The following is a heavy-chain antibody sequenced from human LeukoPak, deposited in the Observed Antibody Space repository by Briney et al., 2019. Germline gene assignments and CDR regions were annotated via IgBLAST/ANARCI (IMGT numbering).Heavy chain of an antibody. CDR2: IYHSGST. CDR1: GYSISSGYY. J-gene: IGHJ4*02. D-gene: IGHD3-22*01. Sequence: PSETLSLTCNVSGYSISSGYYWDWIRQPPGKGLEWIGSIYHSGSTYYNPSLESRVTISVDTSKNQFSLKLSSVTAADTAVYYCARTAYYYDSSGRDYFDYWGQGTLVTVSS. CDR3: ARTAYYYDSSGRDYFDY. V-gene: IGHV4-38-2*02.